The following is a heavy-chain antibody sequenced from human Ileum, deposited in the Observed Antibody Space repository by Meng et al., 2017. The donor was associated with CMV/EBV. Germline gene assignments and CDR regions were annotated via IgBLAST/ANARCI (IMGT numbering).Heavy chain of an antibody. D-gene: IGHD6-6*01. CDR1: GYNFANYW. Sequence: GESLKISCKGSGYNFANYWFGWVRQMPGKGLEWMGIIYPGDSDTRYSPSFQGQVTISADKSISTAYLQWSSLKASDTAMYYCARGHSSSSGDYWGQGTLVTVSS. V-gene: IGHV5-51*01. J-gene: IGHJ4*02. CDR3: ARGHSSSSGDY. CDR2: IYPGDSDT.